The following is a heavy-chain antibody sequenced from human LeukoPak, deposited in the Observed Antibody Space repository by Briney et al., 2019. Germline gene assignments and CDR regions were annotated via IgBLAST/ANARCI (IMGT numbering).Heavy chain of an antibody. CDR1: GGSISSYY. D-gene: IGHD2-21*02. Sequence: SETLSLTCTVSGGSISSYYWSWIRQPPGKGLEWIGEINHSGSTNYNPSLKSRVTISVDTSKNQFSLKLSSVTAADTAVYYCAREHIVVVTAIQPFDYWGQGTLVTVSS. J-gene: IGHJ4*02. CDR3: AREHIVVVTAIQPFDY. V-gene: IGHV4-34*01. CDR2: INHSGST.